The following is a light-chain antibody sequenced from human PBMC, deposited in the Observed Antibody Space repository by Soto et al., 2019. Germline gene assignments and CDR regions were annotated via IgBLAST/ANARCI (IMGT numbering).Light chain of an antibody. J-gene: IGKJ2*01. CDR3: QQSYSTPQNT. V-gene: IGKV1-39*01. CDR1: QSISSY. CDR2: AAS. Sequence: DIQMTQSPSSLSASVGDRVTITCRASQSISSYLNWYQQKPGKAPKLLIYAASSLQSGVPSRFRGSGSGTDFTLPISSLQPEDFAPYYCQQSYSTPQNTFGQGTKLEIK.